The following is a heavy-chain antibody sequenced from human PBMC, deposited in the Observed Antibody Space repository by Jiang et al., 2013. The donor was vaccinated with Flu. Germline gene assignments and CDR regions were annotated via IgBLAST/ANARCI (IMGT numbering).Heavy chain of an antibody. J-gene: IGHJ6*02. CDR1: GYTFTSYA. Sequence: KVSCKASGYTFTSYAMNWVRQAPGQGLEWMGWINTNTGNPTYAQGFTGRFVFSLDTSVSTAYLQISSLKAEDTAVYYCARGNITIFGVVIIPGVLYYYGMDVWGQGTTVTVSS. V-gene: IGHV7-4-1*02. D-gene: IGHD3-3*01. CDR2: INTNTGNP. CDR3: ARGNITIFGVVIIPGVLYYYGMDV.